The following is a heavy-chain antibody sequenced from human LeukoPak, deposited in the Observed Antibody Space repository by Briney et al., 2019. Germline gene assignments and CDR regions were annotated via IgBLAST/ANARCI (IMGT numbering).Heavy chain of an antibody. J-gene: IGHJ4*02. CDR1: GGTFSSYA. CDR2: IIPIFGTA. D-gene: IGHD5-18*01. Sequence: SVKVSCKASGGTFSSYAISWVRQAPGQGLEWMGGIIPIFGTANYAQKFQGRVTITADESTSTAYMELSSLRSEDTAVYYCARDGYSYGSFDYWGQGTLVTVSS. CDR3: ARDGYSYGSFDY. V-gene: IGHV1-69*13.